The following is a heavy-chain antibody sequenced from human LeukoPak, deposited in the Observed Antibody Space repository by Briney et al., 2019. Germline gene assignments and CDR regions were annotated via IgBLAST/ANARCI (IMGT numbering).Heavy chain of an antibody. CDR3: ARETSSWSGYYRGVDYYYYYYMDV. J-gene: IGHJ6*03. CDR1: GGSISSSSYY. Sequence: SETLSLTCTVPGGSISSSSYYWGWIRQPPGKGLEWIGSIYYSGSTYYNPSLKSRVTISVDTSKNQFSLKLSSVTAADTAVYYCARETSSWSGYYRGVDYYYYYYMDVWGKGTTVTVSS. D-gene: IGHD3-3*01. V-gene: IGHV4-39*07. CDR2: IYYSGST.